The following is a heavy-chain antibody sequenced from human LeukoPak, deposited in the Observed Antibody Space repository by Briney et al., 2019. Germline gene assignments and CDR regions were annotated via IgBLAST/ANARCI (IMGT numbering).Heavy chain of an antibody. CDR1: GYTLTELS. V-gene: IGHV1-24*01. Sequence: GASVKVSCKVSGYTLTELSMHWVRQAPGKGLEWMGGFDPEDGETIYAQKFQGRVTMTEDTSTDTAYMELSSLRSEDTAVYYRATGDIVGASWFDPWGQGTLVTVSS. J-gene: IGHJ5*02. CDR3: ATGDIVGASWFDP. CDR2: FDPEDGET. D-gene: IGHD2-21*01.